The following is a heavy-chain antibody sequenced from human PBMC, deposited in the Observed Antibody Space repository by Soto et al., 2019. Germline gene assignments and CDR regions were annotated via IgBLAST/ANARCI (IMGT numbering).Heavy chain of an antibody. Sequence: PWETLSLTCSVSGDSITTNGYYWGWIRHPPGKGLQWIGNVYWTGSTFSHPSLTSRVFISVDTSKNEFSLRLTSVTAADTAVYYCARSHYTYGLLIDYWGPGTLVTVSS. D-gene: IGHD2-8*01. CDR1: GDSITTNGYY. V-gene: IGHV4-39*01. CDR2: VYWTGST. J-gene: IGHJ4*02. CDR3: ARSHYTYGLLIDY.